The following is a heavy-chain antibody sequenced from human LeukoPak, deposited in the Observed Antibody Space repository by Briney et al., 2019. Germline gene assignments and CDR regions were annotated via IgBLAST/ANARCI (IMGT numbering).Heavy chain of an antibody. D-gene: IGHD6-19*01. CDR3: ARDLAQWLVRGGFDY. J-gene: IGHJ4*02. CDR1: GYTFTGYY. V-gene: IGHV1-2*02. Sequence: ASVKVSCKASGYTFTGYYMHWVRQAPGQGLEWMGCINPNSGGTNYAQKFQGRVTMTRDTSLSTAYMELSRLRSDDTAVYYCARDLAQWLVRGGFDYWGQGTLVTVSS. CDR2: INPNSGGT.